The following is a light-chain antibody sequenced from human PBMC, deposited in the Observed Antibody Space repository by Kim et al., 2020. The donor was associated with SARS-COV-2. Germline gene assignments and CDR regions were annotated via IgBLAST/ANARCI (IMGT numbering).Light chain of an antibody. Sequence: ASVKLPCTLSRGNSTYAIAWHQQQPEKGPRYLMKVNSDGSLNKGDGIPDRFSGSSSGAERYLTISSLQSEDEGDYYCQTWDTGIRVFGGGTQLTVL. V-gene: IGLV4-69*01. J-gene: IGLJ3*02. CDR2: VNSDGSL. CDR1: RGNSTYA. CDR3: QTWDTGIRV.